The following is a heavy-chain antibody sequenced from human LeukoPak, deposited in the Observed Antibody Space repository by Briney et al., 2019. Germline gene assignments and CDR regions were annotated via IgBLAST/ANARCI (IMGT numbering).Heavy chain of an antibody. CDR2: ITGSGDTT. Sequence: RGSLRLSCAASGFTFANYAMSWVRQAPGKGLEWVSVITGSGDTTYYADSVKGRFTISRDNSKNTLCLQMNSLRAEDTAVYYCAKSMTGSYYGSRDSWGQGTLVTVSS. V-gene: IGHV3-23*01. J-gene: IGHJ4*02. D-gene: IGHD1-26*01. CDR1: GFTFANYA. CDR3: AKSMTGSYYGSRDS.